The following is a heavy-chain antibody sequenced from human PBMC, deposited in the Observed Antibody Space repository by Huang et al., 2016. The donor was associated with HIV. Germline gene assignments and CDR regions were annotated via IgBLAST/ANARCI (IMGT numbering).Heavy chain of an antibody. CDR3: ARQGFGRRDAFDI. J-gene: IGHJ3*02. D-gene: IGHD3-10*01. V-gene: IGHV1-18*01. CDR1: GYTFKSYG. Sequence: QVQMVQSGAEVKKPGASVKVSCKASGYTFKSYGITWVRQAPGQVLEWMGWSSTNKGNANYAQKFLGRVTMTTDTSTSTAYMELRRLRSNDTAVYYWARQGFGRRDAFDIWGQGTMVTVS. CDR2: SSTNKGNA.